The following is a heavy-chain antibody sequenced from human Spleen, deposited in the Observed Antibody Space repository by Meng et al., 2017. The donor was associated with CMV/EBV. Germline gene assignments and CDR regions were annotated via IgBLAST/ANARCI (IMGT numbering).Heavy chain of an antibody. Sequence: HWVRQAPGRGLEWVALTWFDASKTHYADSVKGRFTISRDNSRNTLYLQMSSLRAEDTAVYYCARGLPAPNYYDYVWGSYRYALALDYWGQGTLVTVSS. CDR3: ARGLPAPNYYDYVWGSYRYALALDY. CDR2: TWFDASKT. J-gene: IGHJ4*02. V-gene: IGHV3-33*01. D-gene: IGHD3-16*02.